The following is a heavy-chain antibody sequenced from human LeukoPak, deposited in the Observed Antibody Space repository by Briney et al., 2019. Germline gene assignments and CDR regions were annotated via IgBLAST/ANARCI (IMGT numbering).Heavy chain of an antibody. CDR2: IYYSGST. CDR1: GGSISSYY. J-gene: IGHJ3*02. V-gene: IGHV4-59*01. D-gene: IGHD2-2*01. Sequence: SETLSLTCTVSGGSISSYYWSWIRQPPGKGPEWIGYIYYSGSTNYNPSLKSRVTISVDTSKNQFSLKLSSATAADTAVYYCARDRAVPALSDAFDIWGQGTMVTVSS. CDR3: ARDRAVPALSDAFDI.